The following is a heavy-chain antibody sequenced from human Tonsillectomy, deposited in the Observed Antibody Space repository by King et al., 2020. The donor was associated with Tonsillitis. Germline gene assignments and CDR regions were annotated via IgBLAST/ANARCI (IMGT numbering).Heavy chain of an antibody. D-gene: IGHD3-3*01. Sequence: VQLVESGGGLIQPGGALRLSCAASGFTVSSNYMSWVRQAPGKGVERVSVTDSGGSTYYADSVKGRFTISRDNSKNTLYLQMNSLRAEDTAVYYCCGLTYYDFWSCYWDYYYYMDV. CDR2: TDSGGST. J-gene: IGHJ6*03. V-gene: IGHV3-53*01. CDR1: GFTVSSNY. CDR3: CGLTYYDFWSCYWDYYYYMDV.